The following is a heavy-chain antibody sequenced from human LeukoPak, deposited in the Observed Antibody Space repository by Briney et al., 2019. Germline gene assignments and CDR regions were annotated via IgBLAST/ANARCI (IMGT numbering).Heavy chain of an antibody. D-gene: IGHD2-2*01. CDR1: GFTFSSYA. J-gene: IGHJ4*02. CDR2: ISGSGGST. CDR3: AKSIHNCSSTSCYSLPVQD. Sequence: GGSLRLSCAASGFTFSSYAMSWVRQAPGKGLEWVSAISGSGGSTYYADSVKGRFTISRDNSKNTLYLQMNSLRAEDTAVYYCAKSIHNCSSTSCYSLPVQDWGQGTLVTVSS. V-gene: IGHV3-23*01.